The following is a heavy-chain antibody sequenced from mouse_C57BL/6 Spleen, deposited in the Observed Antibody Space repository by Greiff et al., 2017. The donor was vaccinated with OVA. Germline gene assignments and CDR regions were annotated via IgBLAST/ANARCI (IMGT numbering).Heavy chain of an antibody. CDR2: ISDGGSYT. V-gene: IGHV5-4*01. CDR1: GFTFSSYA. Sequence: EVMLVESGGGLVKPGGSLKLSCAASGFTFSSYAMSWVRQTPEKRLEWVATISDGGSYTYYPDNVKGRFTISRDNAKNNLYLQMSHLKSEDTAMYYCARDHTMIRNYYAMDYWGQGTSVTVSS. D-gene: IGHD2-4*01. CDR3: ARDHTMIRNYYAMDY. J-gene: IGHJ4*01.